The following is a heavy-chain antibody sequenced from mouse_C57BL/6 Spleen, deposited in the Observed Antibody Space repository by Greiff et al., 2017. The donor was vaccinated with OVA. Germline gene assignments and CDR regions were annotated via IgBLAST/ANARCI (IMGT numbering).Heavy chain of an antibody. J-gene: IGHJ2*01. Sequence: EVQLQQSGPGLVKPSQSLSLTCSVTGYSITSGYYWNWIRQFPGNKLEWMGYISYDGSNNYNPSLKNRISITRDTSKNQFFLKLNSVTTEDTATYYCARRGYEDYFDYWGQGTTLTVSS. V-gene: IGHV3-6*01. D-gene: IGHD2-3*01. CDR2: ISYDGSN. CDR1: GYSITSGYY. CDR3: ARRGYEDYFDY.